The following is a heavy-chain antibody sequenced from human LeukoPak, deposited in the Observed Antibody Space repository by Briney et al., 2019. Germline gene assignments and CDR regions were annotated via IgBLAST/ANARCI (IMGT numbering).Heavy chain of an antibody. D-gene: IGHD1-26*01. CDR3: AKEAQLLWVSWFDP. CDR2: IASDGTND. J-gene: IGHJ5*02. V-gene: IGHV3-30*18. Sequence: PGGSLRLSCVASGFNFSSYGMHWVRQVPGKGLEWVAVIASDGTNDYYAESVKGRFTISRDNSKNTLYLQMNSLRGEDTAIYYCAKEAQLLWVSWFDPWGQGTLVTVSS. CDR1: GFNFSSYG.